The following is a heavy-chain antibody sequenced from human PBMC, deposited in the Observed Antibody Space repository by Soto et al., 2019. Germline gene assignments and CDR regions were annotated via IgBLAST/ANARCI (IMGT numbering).Heavy chain of an antibody. CDR2: IYYSGST. D-gene: IGHD3-10*01. Sequence: QLQLQESGPGLVKPSETLSLTCTVSGGSISSSSYYWAWIRQPPGKGLEWIGRIYYSGSTFYNPSLKSRVTISVDTSKNQFSLKLGSVTAADTAVYYCVRLLGFREPGGGPIDPWGQGTLVTVSS. CDR1: GGSISSSSYY. CDR3: VRLLGFREPGGGPIDP. J-gene: IGHJ5*02. V-gene: IGHV4-39*01.